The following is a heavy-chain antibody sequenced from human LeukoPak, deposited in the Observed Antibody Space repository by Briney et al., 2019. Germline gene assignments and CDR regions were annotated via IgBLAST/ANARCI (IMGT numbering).Heavy chain of an antibody. V-gene: IGHV1-8*01. D-gene: IGHD1-26*01. J-gene: IGHJ3*02. CDR3: AREVASYEEAFDI. Sequence: ASVKVSCKASGYTFTSYDINWVRQATGQGIEWMGWMNPNSGNTGYAQKFQGRVTMTRNTSISTAYMELSSLRSEDTAVYYCAREVASYEEAFDIWGQGTMVTVSS. CDR1: GYTFTSYD. CDR2: MNPNSGNT.